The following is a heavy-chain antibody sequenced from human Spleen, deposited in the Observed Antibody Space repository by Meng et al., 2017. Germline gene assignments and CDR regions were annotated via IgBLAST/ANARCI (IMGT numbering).Heavy chain of an antibody. CDR3: ARGATVTTPGDY. D-gene: IGHD4-17*01. CDR1: GFTFSSYS. J-gene: IGHJ4*02. V-gene: IGHV3-21*02. Sequence: VRLVESGGGLVQPGGSLRLSCAASGFTFSSYSMNWVRQAPGKGLEWVSSISSSSSYIYYADSVKGRFTISRDNAKNSLYLQMNSLRAEDTAVYYCARGATVTTPGDYWGQGTLVTVSS. CDR2: ISSSSSYI.